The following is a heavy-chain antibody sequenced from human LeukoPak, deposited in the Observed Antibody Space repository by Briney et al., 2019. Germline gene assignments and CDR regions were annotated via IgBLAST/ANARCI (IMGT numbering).Heavy chain of an antibody. D-gene: IGHD4-17*01. Sequence: GGSLRLSCAASGFAFSSYEMNWVRQAPGKGLEWVSYISSSGSTIFYADSVKGRFTISRDNAKNLLHLQMNSLRAEDTAVYYCARPYSTVTLLYWGQGTLVTVSS. CDR3: ARPYSTVTLLY. CDR2: ISSSGSTI. CDR1: GFAFSSYE. J-gene: IGHJ4*02. V-gene: IGHV3-48*03.